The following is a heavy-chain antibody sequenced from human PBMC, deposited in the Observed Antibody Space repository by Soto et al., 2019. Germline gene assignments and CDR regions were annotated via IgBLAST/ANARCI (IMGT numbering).Heavy chain of an antibody. J-gene: IGHJ6*02. CDR1: GFTFSSYA. Sequence: QVQLVESGGGVVQPGRSLRLSCAASGFTFSSYAMHWVRQAPGKGLEWVAVISYDGSNKYYADSVKGRFTISRDNSKNTLYLQMNSLRAEDTAVYYCARGTEYQLHFYYYYGMDVWGQGTTVTVSS. CDR2: ISYDGSNK. V-gene: IGHV3-30-3*01. D-gene: IGHD2-2*01. CDR3: ARGTEYQLHFYYYYGMDV.